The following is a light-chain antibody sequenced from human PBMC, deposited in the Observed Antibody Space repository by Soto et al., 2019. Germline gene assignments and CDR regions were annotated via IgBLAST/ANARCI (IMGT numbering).Light chain of an antibody. V-gene: IGLV2-14*01. CDR2: DVS. J-gene: IGLJ1*01. CDR1: SSDVGGYNY. CDR3: SSYTSSSTLYV. Sequence: QSALTQPASVSGSPGQSITISCTGISSDVGGYNYVSWYQQHPGKAPKLMIYDVSNRPSGVSNRFSGSKSGNTASLTISGLQADDEADYYCSSYTSSSTLYVFGTGTKLTVL.